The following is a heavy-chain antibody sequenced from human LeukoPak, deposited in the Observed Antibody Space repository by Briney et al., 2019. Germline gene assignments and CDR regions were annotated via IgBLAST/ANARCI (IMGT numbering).Heavy chain of an antibody. CDR3: ARRVHYGDYGNYYYYYMDV. CDR1: GFTFSSYW. Sequence: GGSLRLSCAASGFTFSSYWMHWVRQAPGKGLVWVSRINSDGSSTSYADSVKGRFTISRDNAKNTLYLQMNSLRAEDTAVYYCARRVHYGDYGNYYYYYMDVWGKGTTVTISS. D-gene: IGHD4-17*01. CDR2: INSDGSST. J-gene: IGHJ6*03. V-gene: IGHV3-74*01.